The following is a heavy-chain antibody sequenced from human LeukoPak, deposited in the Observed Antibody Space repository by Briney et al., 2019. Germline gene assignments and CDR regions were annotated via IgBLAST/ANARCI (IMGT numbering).Heavy chain of an antibody. CDR1: GYTFTSYG. Sequence: EASVKVSCKASGYTFTSYGISWVRQAPGQGLEWMGWISAYNGNTNYAQKLQGRVTMTTDTSTSTAYMELRSLRSDDTAVYYCARDAGEQWTLYYYYGMDVWGQGTTVTVSS. V-gene: IGHV1-18*01. CDR2: ISAYNGNT. J-gene: IGHJ6*02. D-gene: IGHD6-19*01. CDR3: ARDAGEQWTLYYYYGMDV.